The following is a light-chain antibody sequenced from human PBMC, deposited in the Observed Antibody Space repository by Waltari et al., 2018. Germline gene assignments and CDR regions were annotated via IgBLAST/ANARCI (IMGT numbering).Light chain of an antibody. CDR3: QQRFTWPSIT. J-gene: IGKJ5*01. V-gene: IGKV3-11*01. CDR1: QSVNSY. CDR2: DAS. Sequence: CRTSQSVNSYLAWYQHKPGQAPRLLIYDASNRATGIPARFSGSGSGTDFTLTISSLEPDDFALYYCQQRFTWPSITFGQGTRLEIK.